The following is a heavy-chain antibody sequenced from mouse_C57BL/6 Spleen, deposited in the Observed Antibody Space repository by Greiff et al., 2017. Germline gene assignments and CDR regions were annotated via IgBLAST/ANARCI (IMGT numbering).Heavy chain of an antibody. CDR1: GYTFTSYW. CDR2: IYPSDSET. D-gene: IGHD2-1*01. V-gene: IGHV1-61*01. CDR3: ARLIYYGAMDY. J-gene: IGHJ4*01. Sequence: QVQLQQPGAELVRPGSSVKLSCKASGYTFTSYWMDWVKQRPGQGLEWIGNIYPSDSETHYNQKFKDKATLTVDKSSSTAYMQLSSLTSEDSAVYYCARLIYYGAMDYWGQGTSVTVSS.